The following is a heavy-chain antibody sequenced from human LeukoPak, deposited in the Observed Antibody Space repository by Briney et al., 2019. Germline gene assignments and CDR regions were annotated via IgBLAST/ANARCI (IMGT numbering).Heavy chain of an antibody. V-gene: IGHV3-7*03. CDR2: IKQDGSEK. Sequence: PGGSLRLSCAASGFTFSSYWMSWVRQAPGKGLEGVANIKQDGSEKYYVDSVKGRFTISRDNAKNSLYLQMNSLRAEDTAVYYCARDEDDGDYAPWDYWGQGTLVTVSS. CDR1: GFTFSSYW. D-gene: IGHD4-17*01. J-gene: IGHJ4*02. CDR3: ARDEDDGDYAPWDY.